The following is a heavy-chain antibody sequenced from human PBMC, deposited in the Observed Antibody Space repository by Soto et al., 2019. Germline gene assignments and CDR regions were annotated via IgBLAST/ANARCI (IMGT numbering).Heavy chain of an antibody. CDR3: ARFPAHGSGLAYRIDY. Sequence: PGASLKISCKGSGYSFTSYWIGWVRQMPGKGLEWMGIIYPGDSDTRYSPSFQGQVTISADKSISTAYLQWSSLKASDTAMYYCARFPAHGSGLAYRIDYWGQGTLVTVSS. V-gene: IGHV5-51*01. CDR2: IYPGDSDT. CDR1: GYSFTSYW. D-gene: IGHD6-19*01. J-gene: IGHJ4*02.